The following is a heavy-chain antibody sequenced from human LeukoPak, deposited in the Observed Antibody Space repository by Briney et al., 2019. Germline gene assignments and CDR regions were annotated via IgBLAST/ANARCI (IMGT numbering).Heavy chain of an antibody. Sequence: SETLSLTCTVSGGSISSYYWSWIRQPPGEGLEWIGYIYYSGSTNYNPSLKSRVTISVDTSKNQFSLKLSSVTAADTAVYYCARGSRLRRNAFDIWGQGTMVTVSS. V-gene: IGHV4-59*01. CDR2: IYYSGST. D-gene: IGHD5-12*01. CDR3: ARGSRLRRNAFDI. J-gene: IGHJ3*02. CDR1: GGSISSYY.